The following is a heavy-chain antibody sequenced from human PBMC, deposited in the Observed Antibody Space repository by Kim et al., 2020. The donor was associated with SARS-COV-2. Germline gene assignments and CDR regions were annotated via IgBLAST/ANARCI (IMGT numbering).Heavy chain of an antibody. Sequence: NPSLKSGVTISVDTSKNQFSLKLSSVTAADTAVYYCARSLNPLLRDLIYYWGQGNLVTVSS. V-gene: IGHV4-34*01. CDR3: ARSLNPLLRDLIYY. J-gene: IGHJ4*02. D-gene: IGHD3-3*01.